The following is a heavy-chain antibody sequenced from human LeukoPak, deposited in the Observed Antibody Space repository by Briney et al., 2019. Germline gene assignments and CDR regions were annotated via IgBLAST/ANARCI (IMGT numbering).Heavy chain of an antibody. J-gene: IGHJ4*02. D-gene: IGHD3-16*01. Sequence: GGSLRLSCVASGFIFSGYWMHWVRQAPGKGLEWVSRIKTDGTTTYYGDSVKGRFTVSRDNAKNTLYLQVNFLRADDTAVYYCARDWAWGGFDFWGQGALVTVSS. CDR3: ARDWAWGGFDF. V-gene: IGHV3-74*01. CDR2: IKTDGTTT. CDR1: GFIFSGYW.